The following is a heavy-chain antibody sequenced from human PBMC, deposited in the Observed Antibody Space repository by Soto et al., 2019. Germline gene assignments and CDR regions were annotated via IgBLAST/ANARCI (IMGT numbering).Heavy chain of an antibody. CDR1: GFRFRGYG. CDR3: VKTLPGSLSDPHQLLERFDY. D-gene: IGHD2-2*01. V-gene: IGHV3-30*18. Sequence: PGGSLRLSCAVSGFRFRGYGMHWVRQAPGKGLEWVAVISYDGNDEYYAESVRGRFTISRDNSKNTLYLQMNTLRPDDTAVYYCVKTLPGSLSDPHQLLERFDYWGQGTLVTVSS. J-gene: IGHJ4*02. CDR2: ISYDGNDE.